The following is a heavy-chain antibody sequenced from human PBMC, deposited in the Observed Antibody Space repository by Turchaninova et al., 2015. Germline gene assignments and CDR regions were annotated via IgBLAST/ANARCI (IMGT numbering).Heavy chain of an antibody. D-gene: IGHD3-10*01. V-gene: IGHV4-34*01. CDR3: ARVGAYYYYYYMDV. J-gene: IGHJ6*03. CDR2: ISHSGST. Sequence: QVQLQQWGAGLLKPSETLSLTCAVYGESFIGFYWSWFRQPPQKGLEWMGEISHSGSTNYNPSLKSRVTISLDTSKNQFSLKLRSVTAADTAVYFCARVGAYYYYYYMDVWSKGTPVTVSS. CDR1: GESFIGFY.